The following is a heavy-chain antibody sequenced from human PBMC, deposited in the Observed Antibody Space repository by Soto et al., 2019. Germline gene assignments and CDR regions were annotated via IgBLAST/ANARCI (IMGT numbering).Heavy chain of an antibody. V-gene: IGHV4-31*03. Sequence: SETLSLTCTVSGGSISSGGYYWSWIRQHPGKGPEWIGYIYYSGSTYYNPSLKSRVTISVDTSKNQFSLKLSSVTAADTAVYYCARDRDIANYMDVWGKGTTVTVSS. CDR2: IYYSGST. D-gene: IGHD2-21*01. J-gene: IGHJ6*03. CDR3: ARDRDIANYMDV. CDR1: GGSISSGGYY.